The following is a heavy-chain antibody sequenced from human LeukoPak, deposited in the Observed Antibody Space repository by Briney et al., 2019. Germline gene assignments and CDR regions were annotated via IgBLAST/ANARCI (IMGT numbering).Heavy chain of an antibody. Sequence: GGSLRLSCAASGFTFSSYWMSWVRQAPGKGPEWVANIKQDGSEKYYVDSVKGRFTISRDNAKNSLYLQMNSLRAEDTAVYYCARPTYSSGWYLKYWGQGTLVTVSS. V-gene: IGHV3-7*01. CDR3: ARPTYSSGWYLKY. CDR2: IKQDGSEK. J-gene: IGHJ4*02. D-gene: IGHD6-19*01. CDR1: GFTFSSYW.